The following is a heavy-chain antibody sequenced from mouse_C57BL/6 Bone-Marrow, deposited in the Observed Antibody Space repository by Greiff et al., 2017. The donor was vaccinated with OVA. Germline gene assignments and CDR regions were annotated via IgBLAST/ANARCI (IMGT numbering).Heavy chain of an antibody. V-gene: IGHV1-22*01. CDR3: ARRGTYYAMDY. D-gene: IGHD3-3*01. CDR1: GYTFTDYN. CDR2: INPNNGGT. J-gene: IGHJ4*01. Sequence: DVKLVESGPELVKPGASVKMSCKASGYTFTDYNMHWVKQSHGKSLEWIGYINPNNGGTSYNQKFKGKATLTVNKSSSTAYMELRSLTSEDSAVYYCARRGTYYAMDYWGQGTSVTVSS.